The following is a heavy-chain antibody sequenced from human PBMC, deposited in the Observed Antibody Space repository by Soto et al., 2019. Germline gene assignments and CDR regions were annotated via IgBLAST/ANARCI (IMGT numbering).Heavy chain of an antibody. CDR1: GFTVSSNY. D-gene: IGHD6-6*01. J-gene: IGHJ6*03. CDR3: ARGIAARPYYYYYMDV. V-gene: IGHV3-66*01. Sequence: GGSLRLSCAASGFTVSSNYMSWVRQAPGKGLEWVSVIYSGGSTYYADSVKGRFTISRDNSKNTLYLQMNSLRAEDTAVYYCARGIAARPYYYYYMDVWGKGTTVTVSS. CDR2: IYSGGST.